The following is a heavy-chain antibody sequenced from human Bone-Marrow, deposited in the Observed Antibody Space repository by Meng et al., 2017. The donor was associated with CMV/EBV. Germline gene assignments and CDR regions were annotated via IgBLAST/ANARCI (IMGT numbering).Heavy chain of an antibody. CDR1: GLTFSSDW. Sequence: GESLKISCAVSGLTFSSDWLSWVRQAPGKGLEWVANIKQDAHEGFYLDSVKGRFTISRDNAKNTLYLQMNSLRAEDTAVYYCARDRLPSLVVPAANLFDPWGQGTLVTVSS. J-gene: IGHJ5*02. CDR2: IKQDAHEG. V-gene: IGHV3-7*01. D-gene: IGHD2-2*01. CDR3: ARDRLPSLVVPAANLFDP.